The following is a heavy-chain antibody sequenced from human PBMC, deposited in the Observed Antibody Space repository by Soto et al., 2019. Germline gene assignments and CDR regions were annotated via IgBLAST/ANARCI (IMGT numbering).Heavy chain of an antibody. CDR3: TLLRRVAGTDFDY. J-gene: IGHJ4*01. CDR2: ISGSGGST. CDR1: GFTFSSYA. V-gene: IGHV3-23*01. D-gene: IGHD6-19*01. Sequence: EVQLLESGGGLVQPGGSLRLSCAASGFTFSSYAMSWVRQAPGKGLEWVSAISGSGGSTYYADSVKGRFTISRDNSKNTLYLQMNSLRAEDTAVDYCTLLRRVAGTDFDYWGQGTLVTVSS.